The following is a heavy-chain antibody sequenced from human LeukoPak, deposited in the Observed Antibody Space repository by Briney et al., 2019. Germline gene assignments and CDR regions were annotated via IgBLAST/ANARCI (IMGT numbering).Heavy chain of an antibody. CDR1: GFTFSDYD. CDR2: IGTAGDT. J-gene: IGHJ4*02. D-gene: IGHD1-1*01. CDR3: ARVAKERVGGVYYFDY. V-gene: IGHV3-13*01. Sequence: GGSPRLSCAASGFTFSDYDMHWVRQATGKGLEWVSAIGTAGDTYYTGSVKGRFTISRENAKNSLYLQMNGLRARDTAVYYCARVAKERVGGVYYFDYWGQGTLVTVSS.